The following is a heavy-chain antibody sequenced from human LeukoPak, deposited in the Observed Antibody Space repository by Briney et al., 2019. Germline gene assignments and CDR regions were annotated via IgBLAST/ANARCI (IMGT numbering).Heavy chain of an antibody. CDR3: ARGPDPVVRGPRRAFDL. D-gene: IGHD3-10*01. CDR1: GFTFTYYA. Sequence: GGSLRLSCAASGFTFTYYAMHWVRQAPGKGLEWVSVVSNDGSNQDHTDSVKGRFIISRDDSKSTVYLQMNSLRVDDTAMYYCARGPDPVVRGPRRAFDLWGQGTMVTVSS. J-gene: IGHJ3*01. CDR2: VSNDGSNQ. V-gene: IGHV3-30-3*01.